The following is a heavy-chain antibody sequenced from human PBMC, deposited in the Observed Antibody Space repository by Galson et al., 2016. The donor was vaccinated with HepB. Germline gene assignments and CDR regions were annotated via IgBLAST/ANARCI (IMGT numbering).Heavy chain of an antibody. J-gene: IGHJ4*02. V-gene: IGHV3-7*03. CDR3: VKEFVATGAVVGDY. CDR2: IKEDGSEG. Sequence: SLRLSCAASGFTVSSTYMTWVRQAPGKGLEWVANIKEDGSEGYYADSVKGRFTISRDNSKDTLYLQMNSLRVEDTALYYCVKEFVATGAVVGDYWGQGTLVSVSS. CDR1: GFTVSSTY. D-gene: IGHD2-21*01.